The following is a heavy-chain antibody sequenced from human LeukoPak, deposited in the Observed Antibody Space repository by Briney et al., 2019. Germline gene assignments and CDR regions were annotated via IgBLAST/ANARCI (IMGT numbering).Heavy chain of an antibody. V-gene: IGHV4-4*02. CDR2: IYHSGST. J-gene: IGHJ4*02. CDR3: ARSRGYCSGGSCYQDY. CDR1: GGSISSSNW. D-gene: IGHD2-15*01. Sequence: SETLSLTCAVSGGSISSSNWWSWVRQPPGKGLEWIGEIYHSGSTNYNPSLKSRVTISVDKSKNQFSLKLSSVTAADTAVYYCARSRGYCSGGSCYQDYWGQGTLVTVSS.